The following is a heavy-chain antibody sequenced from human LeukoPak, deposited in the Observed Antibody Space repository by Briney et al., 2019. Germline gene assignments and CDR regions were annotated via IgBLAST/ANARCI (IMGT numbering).Heavy chain of an antibody. D-gene: IGHD6-19*01. J-gene: IGHJ4*02. Sequence: SQTLSLTCVVSGDSVSSKNGAWNWIRQSPSRGLEWLGRTYYRSKWYSDYAESMEGRMTISQDTSKNQYSLHLNSVTPDDTAVYYCARDFGTTGWHTFDYWGQGTLVTVSS. CDR2: TYYRSKWYS. CDR3: ARDFGTTGWHTFDY. V-gene: IGHV6-1*01. CDR1: GDSVSSKNGA.